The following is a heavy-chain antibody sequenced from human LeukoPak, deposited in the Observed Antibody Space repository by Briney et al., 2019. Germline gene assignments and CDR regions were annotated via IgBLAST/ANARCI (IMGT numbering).Heavy chain of an antibody. J-gene: IGHJ5*02. D-gene: IGHD6-13*01. CDR1: GYTFTSCY. CDR3: ARGHIAAAGTVWFDP. V-gene: IGHV1-46*01. CDR2: INPSGGST. Sequence: ASVKVSCKASGYTFTSCYMHWVRQAPGQGLEWMGIINPSGGSTSYAQKFQGRVTMTRDTSTSTVYMELSSLRSEDTAVYYCARGHIAAAGTVWFDPWGQGTLVTVSS.